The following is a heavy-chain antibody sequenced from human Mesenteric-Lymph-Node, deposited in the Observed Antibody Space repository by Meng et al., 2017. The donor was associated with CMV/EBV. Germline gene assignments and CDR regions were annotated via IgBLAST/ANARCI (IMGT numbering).Heavy chain of an antibody. CDR2: ISYDASNE. CDR3: ARDIEGGYDIPGMDV. CDR1: GFTFNYYA. D-gene: IGHD5-12*01. V-gene: IGHV3-30-3*01. J-gene: IGHJ6*02. Sequence: GESLKISCAASGFTFNYYALHWVRQAPGKGLEWVAVISYDASNEYDADSVKGRFTISRGNSKNTLYLQMNSLRAEDTAVYYCARDIEGGYDIPGMDVWGQGTTVTVSS.